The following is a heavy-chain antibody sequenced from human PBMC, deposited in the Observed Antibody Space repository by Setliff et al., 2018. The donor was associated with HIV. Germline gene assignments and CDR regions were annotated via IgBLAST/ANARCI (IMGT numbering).Heavy chain of an antibody. Sequence: SETLSLTCTVSGDSITSNSYYWGWIRQSPGKGLEWIGTMHHSGSTYYNPSLKSRVAIFIDTSKNQFSLRLSSVTAADTAVYYCARVYDYYGHRLDYWGQGAQVTVSS. CDR1: GDSITSNSYY. CDR3: ARVYDYYGHRLDY. D-gene: IGHD3-10*01. V-gene: IGHV4-39*01. CDR2: MHHSGST. J-gene: IGHJ4*02.